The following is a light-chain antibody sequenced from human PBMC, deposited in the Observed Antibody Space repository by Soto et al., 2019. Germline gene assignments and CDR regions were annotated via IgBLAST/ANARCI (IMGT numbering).Light chain of an antibody. J-gene: IGKJ1*01. CDR3: QQYGTSLPWT. CDR1: QRVSTSY. V-gene: IGKV3-20*01. Sequence: EVVLTQSPGTLSLSPGETATLSCRASQRVSTSYLAWYQQKSGQAPRLLIYSASTSATGIPDRFSGSGSGTDFTLTISRLEPEDFAVYYCQQYGTSLPWTFGQGTKVEIK. CDR2: SAS.